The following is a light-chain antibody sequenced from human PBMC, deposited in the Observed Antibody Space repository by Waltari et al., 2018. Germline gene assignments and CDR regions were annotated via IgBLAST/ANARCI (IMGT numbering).Light chain of an antibody. CDR2: AAS. CDR3: QKYNSAPWR. J-gene: IGKJ1*01. V-gene: IGKV1-27*01. CDR1: QRISNY. Sequence: DIQMTQSTSALSASVGDRVTTTCRASQRISNYLAWYQQKPGKVPRLLVYAASTLPSGVPARFSGSGSGTDFTLTISGLQPEDVAAYYCQKYNSAPWRFGQGTKVEIK.